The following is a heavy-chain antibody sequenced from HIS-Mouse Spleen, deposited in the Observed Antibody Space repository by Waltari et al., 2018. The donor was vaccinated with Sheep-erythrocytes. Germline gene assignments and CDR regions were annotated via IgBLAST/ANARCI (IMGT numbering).Heavy chain of an antibody. D-gene: IGHD7-27*01. CDR2: ISGSGGST. CDR3: AKRRTGDGGLDY. Sequence: EVQLLESGGGLVQPGGSLRLSCAASGFTFSGYAMSWVRQAPGKGLEWVSAISGSGGSTYYADSVKGRFTISRDNSKNTLYLQMNSLRAEDTAVYYCAKRRTGDGGLDYWGQGTLVTVSS. CDR1: GFTFSGYA. V-gene: IGHV3-23*01. J-gene: IGHJ4*02.